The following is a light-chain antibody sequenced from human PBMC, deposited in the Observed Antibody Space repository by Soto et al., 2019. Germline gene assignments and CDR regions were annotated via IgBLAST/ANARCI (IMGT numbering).Light chain of an antibody. CDR2: GAS. J-gene: IGKJ2*01. V-gene: IGKV3-20*01. CDR1: QSVSSSY. CDR3: QQYGSSLYT. Sequence: EIVLTQSPGTLSLSPGERATLSCSASQSVSSSYLAWYQQKPGQAPRLLIYGASSRATGIPDRFSGSGSGTDFTLTISRLEPEDFAVYYCQQYGSSLYTFGQGTQLQSK.